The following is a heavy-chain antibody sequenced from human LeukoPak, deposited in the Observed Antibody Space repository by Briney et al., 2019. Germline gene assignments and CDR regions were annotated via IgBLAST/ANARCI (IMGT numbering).Heavy chain of an antibody. J-gene: IGHJ4*02. CDR1: GYSFSNYW. V-gene: IGHV5-51*01. Sequence: GESLRISCEGSGYSFSNYWLGWVRQMPGKGLEWMGIIYPGDSDTRYSPSFQGQVTISADKSISTAYLQWSSLKASDTAMYYCARVDYYDRSGYFDYWGQGTQVTVSS. CDR2: IYPGDSDT. CDR3: ARVDYYDRSGYFDY. D-gene: IGHD3-22*01.